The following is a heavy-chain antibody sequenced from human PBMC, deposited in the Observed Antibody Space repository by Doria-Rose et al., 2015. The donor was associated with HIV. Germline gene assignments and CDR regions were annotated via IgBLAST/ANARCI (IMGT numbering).Heavy chain of an antibody. CDR1: GGSIGSGSYY. D-gene: IGHD1-20*01. Sequence: VQLQESGPGVVKPSQTLSLTCTVSGGSIGSGSYYWSWIRQPAGKGLEWIGRTYIRGSTDYNPSLQGRVTISVDTSKNQFSLEVNSVTAADTAVYYCARTANWNDGRVDSWGQGTSVIVSS. CDR2: TYIRGST. V-gene: IGHV4-61*02. J-gene: IGHJ4*02. CDR3: ARTANWNDGRVDS.